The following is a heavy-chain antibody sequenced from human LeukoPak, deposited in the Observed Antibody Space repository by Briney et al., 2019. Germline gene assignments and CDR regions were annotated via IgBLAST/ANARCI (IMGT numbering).Heavy chain of an antibody. CDR3: ARSARAFGVVLGPDY. CDR2: INPNSGGT. D-gene: IGHD3-3*01. Sequence: ASVKVSCKASGYTFTGYYMHWVRQAPGQGLEWMGWINPNSGGTNYAQKFQGRVTMTRDTSISTAYMELSRLRSDDTAVYYCARSARAFGVVLGPDYWGQGTLVTVSS. J-gene: IGHJ4*02. V-gene: IGHV1-2*02. CDR1: GYTFTGYY.